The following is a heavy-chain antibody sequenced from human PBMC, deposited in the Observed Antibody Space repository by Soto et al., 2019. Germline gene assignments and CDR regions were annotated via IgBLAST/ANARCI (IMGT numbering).Heavy chain of an antibody. Sequence: GGSLRLSCAASGFTFNDYAMHWVRQAPGKGLEWVSGISWNSGSIGYADSVKGRFTISRDNAKNSLYLQMNSLRAEDTALYYCAPISNPIVGYWGQGTLVTVSS. CDR2: ISWNSGSI. V-gene: IGHV3-9*01. J-gene: IGHJ4*02. CDR3: APISNPIVGY. CDR1: GFTFNDYA.